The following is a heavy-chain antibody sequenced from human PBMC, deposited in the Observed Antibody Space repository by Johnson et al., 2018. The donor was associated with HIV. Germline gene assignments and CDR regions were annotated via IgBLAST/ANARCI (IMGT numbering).Heavy chain of an antibody. CDR2: IKQDGSEK. CDR1: GFTFSYYW. V-gene: IGHV3-7*05. Sequence: VQLVESGGGLVQPGGSLRISCAASGFTFSYYWMSWVRQAPGKGLEWVANIKQDGSEKYYVDSVKGRFTISRDNAKKSLYLQMNSLRAEDTAVYYCARRSGYAFDIWGQGTMVTVSS. CDR3: ARRSGYAFDI. D-gene: IGHD5-24*01. J-gene: IGHJ3*02.